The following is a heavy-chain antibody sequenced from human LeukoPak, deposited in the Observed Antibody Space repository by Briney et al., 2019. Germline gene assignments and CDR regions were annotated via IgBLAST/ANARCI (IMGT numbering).Heavy chain of an antibody. Sequence: ASETLSLTCAVSGDSIGSSSYYWGWIRQPPGKGLEWIGSIYYSGSTYYNPSLKSRVTISVDTSKNQFSLKLSSVTAADTAVYYCASKDYGEFDYWGQGTLVTVSS. J-gene: IGHJ4*02. D-gene: IGHD4-17*01. V-gene: IGHV4-39*07. CDR3: ASKDYGEFDY. CDR2: IYYSGST. CDR1: GDSIGSSSYY.